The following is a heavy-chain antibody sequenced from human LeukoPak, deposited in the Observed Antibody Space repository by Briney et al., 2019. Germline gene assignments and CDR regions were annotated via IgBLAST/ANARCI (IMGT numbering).Heavy chain of an antibody. CDR3: ARRSGYPKVAFDI. D-gene: IGHD6-25*01. Sequence: GGSLRLSCAASGFTFSSYWMHWVRQAPGKGLVWVSRINSDGSSTSYADSVKGRFTISRDNAKNTLYLQMNSLRAEDTAVYYCARRSGYPKVAFDIWGQGTMVTVSS. CDR1: GFTFSSYW. J-gene: IGHJ3*02. CDR2: INSDGSST. V-gene: IGHV3-74*01.